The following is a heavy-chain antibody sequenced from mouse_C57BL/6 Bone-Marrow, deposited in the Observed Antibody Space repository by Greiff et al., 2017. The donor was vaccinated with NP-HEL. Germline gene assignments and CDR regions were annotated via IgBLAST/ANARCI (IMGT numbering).Heavy chain of an antibody. J-gene: IGHJ4*01. CDR1: GFTFSDAW. CDR3: TSQPGSPFYSNSGGDY. CDR2: IRNKANNHAT. Sequence: EVMLVESGGGLVQPGGSMKLSCAASGFTFSDAWMDWVRQSPEKGLEWVAEIRNKANNHATYYAESVKGRFTISRDDSKSSVYLQMNSLRAEDTGIYYCTSQPGSPFYSNSGGDYWGQGTSVTVSS. D-gene: IGHD2-5*01. V-gene: IGHV6-6*01.